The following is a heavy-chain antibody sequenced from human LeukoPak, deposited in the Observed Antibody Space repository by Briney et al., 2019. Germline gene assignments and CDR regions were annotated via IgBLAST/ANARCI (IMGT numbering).Heavy chain of an antibody. D-gene: IGHD1-7*01. Sequence: GGSLRLSCAASGFTVSSNYMSWVRQAPGKGLEWVSVIYSGGSTYYADSVKGRFTISRDNSKNTLYLQMNSLRAEDTAVYYCAREAGTTRGDFDYWGQGTLVTVSS. CDR3: AREAGTTRGDFDY. J-gene: IGHJ4*02. V-gene: IGHV3-66*01. CDR1: GFTVSSNY. CDR2: IYSGGST.